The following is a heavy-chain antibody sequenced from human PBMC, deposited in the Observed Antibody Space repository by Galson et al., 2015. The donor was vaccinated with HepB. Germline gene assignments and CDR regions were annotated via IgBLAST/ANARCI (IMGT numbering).Heavy chain of an antibody. CDR1: GFAFSSYA. J-gene: IGHJ4*02. Sequence: SLRLSCAASGFAFSSYAMSWVRQAPGKGLEWVTTTNSRGESTQYADSVRGRFTISRDNPKNTAYLQMNSLRVEDTAVYYCAKSKQWLALLDYWGQGTLVTVSS. CDR2: TNSRGEST. V-gene: IGHV3-23*01. CDR3: AKSKQWLALLDY. D-gene: IGHD6-19*01.